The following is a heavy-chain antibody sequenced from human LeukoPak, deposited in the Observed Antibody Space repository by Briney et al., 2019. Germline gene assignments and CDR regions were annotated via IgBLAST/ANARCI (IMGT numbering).Heavy chain of an antibody. D-gene: IGHD1-26*01. Sequence: GESLQISCQGSGYSFTSYWIAWVRQLPGEGLEWMGIIYPGDSDTRYSPSFQGQVTISADKSISTAYLQWSSLKASDTAMYYCARWGGAFYFDYWGQGTLVTVSS. CDR1: GYSFTSYW. CDR3: ARWGGAFYFDY. CDR2: IYPGDSDT. J-gene: IGHJ4*02. V-gene: IGHV5-51*01.